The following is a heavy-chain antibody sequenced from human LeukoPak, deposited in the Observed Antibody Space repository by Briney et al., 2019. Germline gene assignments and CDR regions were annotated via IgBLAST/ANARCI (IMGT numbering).Heavy chain of an antibody. Sequence: NPSETLSLTCTVSGGSISTYYWSWIRQPPGKGLEWIGYLYYNGRTNYNPSLKSRVALSLDTSKNQFSLKLSSVTAADTAVYYCARVRYSSGWKYFDYWGQGTLVTVSS. D-gene: IGHD6-19*01. CDR1: GGSISTYY. CDR3: ARVRYSSGWKYFDY. CDR2: LYYNGRT. J-gene: IGHJ4*02. V-gene: IGHV4-59*12.